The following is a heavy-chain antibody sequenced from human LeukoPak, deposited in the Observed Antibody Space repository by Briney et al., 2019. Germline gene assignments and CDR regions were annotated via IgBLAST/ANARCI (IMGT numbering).Heavy chain of an antibody. Sequence: ASVKVSCKASGYTFTSYGISWVRQAPGQGLEWMGWISAYNDNTNYAQKLQGRVTMTTDTSTSTAYMELRSLRSDDTAVYYCARALNVWGSYRYLDYWGQGTLVTVSS. V-gene: IGHV1-18*01. CDR3: ARALNVWGSYRYLDY. D-gene: IGHD3-16*02. J-gene: IGHJ4*02. CDR1: GYTFTSYG. CDR2: ISAYNDNT.